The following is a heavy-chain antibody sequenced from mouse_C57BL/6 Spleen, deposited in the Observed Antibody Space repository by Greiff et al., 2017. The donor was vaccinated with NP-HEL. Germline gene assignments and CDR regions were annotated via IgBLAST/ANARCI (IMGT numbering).Heavy chain of an antibody. V-gene: IGHV1-18*01. Sequence: EVQLQQSGPELVKPGASVKIPCKASGYTFTDYNMDWVKQSHGKSLEWIGDINPNNGGTIYNQKFKGKATLTVGKSSSTAYMELRSLTSEDTAVYYCARGSNLLYAMDYWGQGTSVTVSS. J-gene: IGHJ4*01. CDR1: GYTFTDYN. CDR3: ARGSNLLYAMDY. CDR2: INPNNGGT. D-gene: IGHD1-1*01.